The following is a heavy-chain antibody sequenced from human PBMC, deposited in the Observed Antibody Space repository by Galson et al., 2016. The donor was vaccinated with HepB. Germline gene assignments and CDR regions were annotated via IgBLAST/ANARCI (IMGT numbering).Heavy chain of an antibody. CDR3: VRDGFRDLSGGTAFDY. D-gene: IGHD1-26*01. Sequence: SLRLSCAASGFTFGSYGMNWFRQAPGKGLEWVSGIGDDGATYYANHVRGRFTISRDNSKKTLYLQMNSLRAEDTAVDHCVRDGFRDLSGGTAFDYWGQGTLVTVSS. CDR1: GFTFGSYG. CDR2: IGDDGAT. J-gene: IGHJ4*02. V-gene: IGHV3-23*01.